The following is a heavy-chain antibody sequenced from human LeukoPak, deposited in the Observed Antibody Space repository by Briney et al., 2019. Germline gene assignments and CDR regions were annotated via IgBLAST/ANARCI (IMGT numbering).Heavy chain of an antibody. Sequence: SETLSLTCTVSGGSISSYYWSWIRQPAGKGLEWIGRIYTSGSTNYSPSLKSRVTISVDKSKNQFSLKLSSVTAADTAVYYCARDSAYSSGYYYFDYWGQGTLVTVSS. D-gene: IGHD6-25*01. CDR1: GGSISSYY. J-gene: IGHJ4*02. CDR2: IYTSGST. V-gene: IGHV4-4*07. CDR3: ARDSAYSSGYYYFDY.